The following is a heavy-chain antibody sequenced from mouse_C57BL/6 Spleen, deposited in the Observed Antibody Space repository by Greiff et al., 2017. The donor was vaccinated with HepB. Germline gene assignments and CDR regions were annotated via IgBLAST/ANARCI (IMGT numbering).Heavy chain of an antibody. CDR1: GYTFTSYW. V-gene: IGHV1-50*01. D-gene: IGHD2-12*01. CDR2: IDPSDSYT. J-gene: IGHJ4*01. CDR3: ARTSDDRGKAMDY. Sequence: VQLQQPGAELVMPGASVKLSCKASGYTFTSYWMQWVKQRPGQGLEWIGEIDPSDSYTNYNQKFKGKATLTVDTSSSTAYMQLSSLTSEDSAVYYCARTSDDRGKAMDYWGQGTSVTVSS.